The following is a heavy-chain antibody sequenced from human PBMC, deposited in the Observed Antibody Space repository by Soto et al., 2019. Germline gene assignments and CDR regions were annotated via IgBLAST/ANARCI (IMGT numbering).Heavy chain of an antibody. Sequence: QLQLQESGSGLVKPSQTLSLTCAVSGGSISSGGYSWSWIRQPPGKRLEWIGYIYHSGSTYSNPSLKRRVTISVDRSKNQFSLKLSSVTAADTAVYYCARAEGGIFDYWGQGTLGTVSS. J-gene: IGHJ4*02. V-gene: IGHV4-30-2*01. CDR1: GGSISSGGYS. CDR2: IYHSGST. CDR3: ARAEGGIFDY.